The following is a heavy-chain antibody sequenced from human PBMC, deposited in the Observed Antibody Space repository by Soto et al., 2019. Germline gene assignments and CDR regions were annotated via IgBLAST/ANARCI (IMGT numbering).Heavy chain of an antibody. CDR2: IHYSGST. CDR1: GDSIISYY. CDR3: ASTYYYDSSGYLTFDY. J-gene: IGHJ4*02. V-gene: IGHV4-59*01. D-gene: IGHD3-22*01. Sequence: PSETLSLTCTVSGDSIISYYWSWIRQPPGEGLEWIGYIHYSGSTNYNPSLKSRVTISVDTSKNQFSLKLSSVTAADTAVYYCASTYYYDSSGYLTFDYWGQGTLVTVSS.